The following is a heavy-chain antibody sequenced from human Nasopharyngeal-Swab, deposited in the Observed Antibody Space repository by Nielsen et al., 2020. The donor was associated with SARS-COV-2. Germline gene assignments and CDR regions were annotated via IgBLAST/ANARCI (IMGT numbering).Heavy chain of an antibody. CDR3: ARVPAVAASRIDY. V-gene: IGHV1-3*01. Sequence: ASVKVSCKASGYTLSNYAMYWVRQAPGQRPEFMGWINAGKGNTIYSQRFQGRVRISRDTSANTVYMELNRLRSEDTAVYYCARVPAVAASRIDYWGQGNLVTVSS. CDR1: GYTLSNYA. D-gene: IGHD6-19*01. CDR2: INAGKGNT. J-gene: IGHJ4*02.